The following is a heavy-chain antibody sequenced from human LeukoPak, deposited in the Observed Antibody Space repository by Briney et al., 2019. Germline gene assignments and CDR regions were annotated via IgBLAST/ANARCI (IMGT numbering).Heavy chain of an antibody. V-gene: IGHV1-2*02. J-gene: IGHJ4*02. Sequence: ASVKVSCKAFGHTFTGYYMHWVRQAPGQGLEWMGWINPNTGGTNYAQKLQGRVTITRDTTISAAFMELSRLTSDDTAVYYCASYPRYNNAPPFDYWGQGTLVTVSS. CDR2: INPNTGGT. D-gene: IGHD1-14*01. CDR1: GHTFTGYY. CDR3: ASYPRYNNAPPFDY.